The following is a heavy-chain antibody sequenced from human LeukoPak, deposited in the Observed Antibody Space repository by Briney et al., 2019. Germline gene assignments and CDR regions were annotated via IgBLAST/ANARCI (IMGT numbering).Heavy chain of an antibody. CDR2: IRYDGSNK. Sequence: GGSLRLSCAASGFTFSSYGMHWVRQAPGKGLEWVAFIRYDGSNKYYADSVKGRFTISRDNSKNTLYLQMNSLRAEDTAVYYCAKGFGYYYDSSGYYYFDYWGQGTLVTVSS. D-gene: IGHD3-22*01. J-gene: IGHJ4*02. CDR3: AKGFGYYYDSSGYYYFDY. CDR1: GFTFSSYG. V-gene: IGHV3-30*02.